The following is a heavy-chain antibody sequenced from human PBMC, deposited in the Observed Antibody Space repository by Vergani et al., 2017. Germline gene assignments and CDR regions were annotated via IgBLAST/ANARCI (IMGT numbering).Heavy chain of an antibody. D-gene: IGHD3-16*01. CDR3: AKHFRGWGIDY. CDR1: GFTFSNYD. Sequence: QVQLVESGGGVVQRGGSLRLSCATSGFTFSNYDMQWIRQGPGKGLKFVAFIQFDGSNQYYADSVKGRFTLSRDFSKNTLYLQMNSLRTDDTATYYCAKHFRGWGIDYWGQGTQVIVSS. J-gene: IGHJ4*02. V-gene: IGHV3-30*02. CDR2: IQFDGSNQ.